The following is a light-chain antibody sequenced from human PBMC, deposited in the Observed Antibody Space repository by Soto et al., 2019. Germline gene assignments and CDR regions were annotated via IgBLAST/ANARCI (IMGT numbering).Light chain of an antibody. V-gene: IGLV2-11*01. CDR3: SSYAGSSNV. Sequence: QSALTQPRSVSGSPGQSVTISCTGTSSDVGAYNYVSWYQQHPGKAPKFMIYDVSKRPSGVPDRFSCSKSGNTASLTISGLQAEDEADYYCSSYAGSSNVFGTGTKATVL. J-gene: IGLJ1*01. CDR2: DVS. CDR1: SSDVGAYNY.